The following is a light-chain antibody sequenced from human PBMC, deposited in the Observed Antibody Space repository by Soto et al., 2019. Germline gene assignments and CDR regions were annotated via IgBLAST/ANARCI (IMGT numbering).Light chain of an antibody. CDR1: QTVSSY. V-gene: IGKV3-11*01. J-gene: IGKJ4*01. CDR2: DAS. Sequence: EIVLTQSPATLSLSPGERATLSCRASQTVSSYLAWYQQKPGQAPRLLIYDASNRATGIPARFSGSGSGTDFTLTISSLEPEDFAXYYCQQRSNWPLTFGGGTKVEIK. CDR3: QQRSNWPLT.